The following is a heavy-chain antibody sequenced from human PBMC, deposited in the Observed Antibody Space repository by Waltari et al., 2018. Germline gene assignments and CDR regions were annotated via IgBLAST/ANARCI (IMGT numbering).Heavy chain of an antibody. J-gene: IGHJ3*02. D-gene: IGHD3-3*01. Sequence: QVQLVQSGAEVKKPGASVKVSCKASGYTFTGYYMHWVRQAPGQGLEWMGWNNPNSGGTNYSQKFQGRVPMTRDTSISTAYMELSRLRSDDTAVYYCARDYDFCSGYHAFDIWGQGTMVTVSS. V-gene: IGHV1-2*02. CDR1: GYTFTGYY. CDR2: NNPNSGGT. CDR3: ARDYDFCSGYHAFDI.